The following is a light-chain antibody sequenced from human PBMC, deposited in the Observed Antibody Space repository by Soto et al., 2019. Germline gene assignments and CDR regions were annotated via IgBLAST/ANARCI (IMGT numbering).Light chain of an antibody. Sequence: DIQMTQSPSSLSASVGDRESITCRASQGISNYLAWYQQKPGKVPEILIYAASTLRSGVPSRFSGGGSGTDFTLTISSLQPGDVATYYCQKYNSAPLTFGGGTKVDIK. V-gene: IGKV1-27*01. CDR2: AAS. CDR1: QGISNY. CDR3: QKYNSAPLT. J-gene: IGKJ4*01.